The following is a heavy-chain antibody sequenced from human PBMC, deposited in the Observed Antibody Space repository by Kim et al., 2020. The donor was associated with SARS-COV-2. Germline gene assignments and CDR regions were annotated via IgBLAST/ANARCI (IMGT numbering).Heavy chain of an antibody. J-gene: IGHJ4*02. CDR3: AKGEEYYDSSGYSGGPRFDY. V-gene: IGHV3-33*06. D-gene: IGHD3-22*01. Sequence: RFTISRDNSKNTLYLQMNSLRAEDTAVYYCAKGEEYYDSSGYSGGPRFDYWGQGTLVTVSS.